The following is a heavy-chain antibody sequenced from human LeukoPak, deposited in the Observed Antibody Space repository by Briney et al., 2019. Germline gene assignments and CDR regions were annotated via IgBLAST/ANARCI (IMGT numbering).Heavy chain of an antibody. V-gene: IGHV3-7*01. D-gene: IGHD3-10*01. CDR1: GLPFHNYW. CDR2: INQDENEK. CDR3: ARGLYGSGRRSLMAH. J-gene: IGHJ4*02. Sequence: GGSLRLSCAASGLPFHNYWMTWVRQAPGKGLERVANINQDENEKYYLDSVKGRFTISRDNAETSLFLQMTSLRVEDTAIYYCARGLYGSGRRSLMAHWGPGTLVAVSS.